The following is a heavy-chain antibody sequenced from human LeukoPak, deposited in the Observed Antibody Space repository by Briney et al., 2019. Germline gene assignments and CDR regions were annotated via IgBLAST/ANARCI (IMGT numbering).Heavy chain of an antibody. J-gene: IGHJ4*02. V-gene: IGHV3-48*01. D-gene: IGHD4-11*01. CDR1: GFTFSSYS. CDR2: ISSSSGTI. Sequence: GGSLRLSCAASGFTFSSYSMNWVRQAPGKGLEWVSYISSSSGTIYYADSVKGRFTISRDNAKNLLYLQMNSLRAEDTAVYYCARERWDYSIDYWGQGTLVTVSS. CDR3: ARERWDYSIDY.